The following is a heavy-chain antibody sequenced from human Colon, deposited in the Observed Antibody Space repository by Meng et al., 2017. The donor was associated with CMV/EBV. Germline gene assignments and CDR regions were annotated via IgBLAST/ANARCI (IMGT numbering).Heavy chain of an antibody. J-gene: IGHJ4*02. CDR2: IHYSGGT. D-gene: IGHD3-10*01. V-gene: IGHV4-4*07. CDR1: GDSIKNYY. CDR3: ARAGARGVPVDL. Sequence: QVQLQESGPRLVKPSETLSLTCTVSGDSIKNYYWTWLRQPAGKGLEWLGRIHYSGGTDDNPSLKSRVTLSIDTSKNQLSLKIYSVTAADTAVYYCARAGARGVPVDLWGQGTLVTSPQ.